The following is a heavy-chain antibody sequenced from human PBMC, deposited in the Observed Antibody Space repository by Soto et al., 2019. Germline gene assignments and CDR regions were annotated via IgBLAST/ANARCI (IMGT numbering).Heavy chain of an antibody. CDR2: ISAYNGNT. CDR3: ARDLAVGLVDY. V-gene: IGHV1-18*01. D-gene: IGHD6-19*01. J-gene: IGHJ4*02. Sequence: ASVKVSCKASGGTFTSYGISWVRQAPGQGLEWMGWISAYNGNTKYAQKLQGRVTMTTDTSTSTAYMELRSLRPDDTAVYYCARDLAVGLVDYWGQGSLVTVSS. CDR1: GGTFTSYG.